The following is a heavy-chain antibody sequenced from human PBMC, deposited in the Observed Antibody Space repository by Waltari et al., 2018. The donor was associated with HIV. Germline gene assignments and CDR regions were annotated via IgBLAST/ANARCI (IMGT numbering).Heavy chain of an antibody. CDR3: ARDPEMATKWGY. CDR1: GFTVSSNY. J-gene: IGHJ4*02. V-gene: IGHV3-53*01. D-gene: IGHD5-12*01. CDR2: IYSGCRT. Sequence: EVQLVESGGGLIQPGGSLRLSCAASGFTVSSNYMSWVGQAPGTGVGWVSVIYSGCRTYYSNSVKGRLTMSRDDSQNRLYLQMNSRRAEDTAVYYCARDPEMATKWGYWGQGTLVTVSS.